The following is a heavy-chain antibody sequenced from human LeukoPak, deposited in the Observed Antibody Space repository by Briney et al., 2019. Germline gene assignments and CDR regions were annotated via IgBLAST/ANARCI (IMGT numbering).Heavy chain of an antibody. CDR3: ARSGVGTMVRGVIL. CDR1: GFTFSSCE. V-gene: IGHV3-48*03. CDR2: ISSSGSTI. D-gene: IGHD3-10*01. J-gene: IGHJ4*02. Sequence: GGSLRLSCAASGFTFSSCEMNWVRQAPGKGLEWVSYISSSGSTIYYADSVKGRFTISRDNAKNSLYLQMNSLRAEDTAVYYCARSGVGTMVRGVILWGQGTLVTVSS.